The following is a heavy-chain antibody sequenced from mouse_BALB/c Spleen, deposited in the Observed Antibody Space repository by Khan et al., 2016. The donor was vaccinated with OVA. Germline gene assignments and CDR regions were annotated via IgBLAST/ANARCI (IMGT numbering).Heavy chain of an antibody. D-gene: IGHD2-1*01. Sequence: EVELVESGGGLVRPGGSLKLSCAASGFSFTSYTMSWVRQTPEKRLEWVATISSGSTYTYYPDSVKGRFTISRDNAKNILYLQMSSLKSADTAIFYCTRDGNYAHWYFDVWGAGTTVTVSS. V-gene: IGHV5-6-4*01. J-gene: IGHJ1*01. CDR2: ISSGSTYT. CDR3: TRDGNYAHWYFDV. CDR1: GFSFTSYT.